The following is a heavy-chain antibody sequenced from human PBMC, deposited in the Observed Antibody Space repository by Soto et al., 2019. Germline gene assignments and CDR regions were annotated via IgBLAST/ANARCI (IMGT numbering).Heavy chain of an antibody. Sequence: QVQLQQWGAGLLKPSETLSLTCAVYGWSFSGYYWSWIRQPPGKGLEWIGEINHSGSTNYNPSFKSRDTISVDTSQNQFSPKLSAVTAADTAVYYWARGPSPRGLPPISGAFDIWGQGTMVNVSS. D-gene: IGHD2-2*01. J-gene: IGHJ3*02. CDR3: ARGPSPRGLPPISGAFDI. V-gene: IGHV4-34*01. CDR2: INHSGST. CDR1: GWSFSGYY.